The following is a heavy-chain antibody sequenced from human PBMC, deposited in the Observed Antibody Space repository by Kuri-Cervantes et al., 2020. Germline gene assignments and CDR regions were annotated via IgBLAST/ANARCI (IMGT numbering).Heavy chain of an antibody. J-gene: IGHJ4*02. CDR3: ARTNYYDSSGYYY. V-gene: IGHV5-51*01. CDR2: IYPTDSDT. D-gene: IGHD3-22*01. Sequence: GSLRLSCKGSGYSFNSYWIGWVRQTPGKGPEWMGTIYPTDSDTRYSPSFQGQVTISVDKSLSTAYLQWRSLKASDTAMYYCARTNYYDSSGYYYWGQGTLVTVSS. CDR1: GYSFNSYW.